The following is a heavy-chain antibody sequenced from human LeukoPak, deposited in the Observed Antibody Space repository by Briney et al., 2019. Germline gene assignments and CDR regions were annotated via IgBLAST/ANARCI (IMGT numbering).Heavy chain of an antibody. V-gene: IGHV1-69*13. J-gene: IGHJ4*02. Sequence: SVKVSCKASGGTFSSYAISWVRQAPGQGLEWMGGIIPIFGTANYAQKFQGRVTITADESTSTAYMELSSLRSEDTAVYYCARDRKNYYDSSGYDFDYWGQGTLVTVSS. D-gene: IGHD3-22*01. CDR2: IIPIFGTA. CDR1: GGTFSSYA. CDR3: ARDRKNYYDSSGYDFDY.